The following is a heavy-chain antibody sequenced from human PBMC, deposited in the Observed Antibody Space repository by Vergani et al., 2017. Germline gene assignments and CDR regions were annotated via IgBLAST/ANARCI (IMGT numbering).Heavy chain of an antibody. CDR3: ARHISVGATAPFDY. J-gene: IGHJ4*02. D-gene: IGHD1-26*01. Sequence: QLQLQESGPGLVKPSETLSLTCTVSGGSISSSSYYWGWIRQPPGKGLEWIGSIYYSGSTYYNPSLKSRVTISVDTSKNQFSLKLSSVTAADTAVYYCARHISVGATAPFDYGGQGTLVTVTS. CDR1: GGSISSSSYY. CDR2: IYYSGST. V-gene: IGHV4-39*01.